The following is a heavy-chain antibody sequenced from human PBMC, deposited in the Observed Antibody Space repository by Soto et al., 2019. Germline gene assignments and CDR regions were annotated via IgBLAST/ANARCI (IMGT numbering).Heavy chain of an antibody. J-gene: IGHJ4*01. CDR2: FHFSGST. CDR3: ARASGYSYGYDDFFDN. D-gene: IGHD5-18*01. Sequence: WTWLRQSPTNGLEWIGYFHFSGSTKYNPSLESRLTISADMSKNQISLTLSSVTAADTAVYYCARASGYSYGYDDFFDNWGQGTLANVSS. V-gene: IGHV4-59*01.